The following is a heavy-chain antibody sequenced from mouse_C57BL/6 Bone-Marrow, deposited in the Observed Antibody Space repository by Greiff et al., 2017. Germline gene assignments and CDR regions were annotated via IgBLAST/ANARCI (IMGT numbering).Heavy chain of an antibody. J-gene: IGHJ2*01. Sequence: ESGPGLVKPSQSLSLTCSVTGYSITSGYYWNCIRQFPGNKLDWLGYIGYDGSNNSNPSLKNRIPITRDTSKNQFFLKLNSVTTEDTATYYCAKGGNLVDYWGQGTTLTVSS. D-gene: IGHD2-1*01. CDR3: AKGGNLVDY. CDR1: GYSITSGYY. CDR2: IGYDGSN. V-gene: IGHV3-6*01.